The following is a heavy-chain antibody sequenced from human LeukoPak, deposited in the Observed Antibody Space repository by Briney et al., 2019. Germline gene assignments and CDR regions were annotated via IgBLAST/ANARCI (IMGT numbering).Heavy chain of an antibody. CDR2: IYYSGST. D-gene: IGHD3-22*01. V-gene: IGHV4-30-4*01. Sequence: SQTLSLTCTVSGGSISSGDHYWSWIRQPPGKGLEWIGYIYYSGSTYYNPSLKSRVTISVDTSKNQFSLKLSSVTAADTAVYYCARAYDSSGYYFDYWGQGTLVTVSS. J-gene: IGHJ4*02. CDR3: ARAYDSSGYYFDY. CDR1: GGSISSGDHY.